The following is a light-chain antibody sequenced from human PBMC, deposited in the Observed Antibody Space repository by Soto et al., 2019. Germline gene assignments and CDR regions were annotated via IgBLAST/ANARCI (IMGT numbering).Light chain of an antibody. Sequence: DIQMTQSPSSLSASVGDRVTITCRARQSISNYLNWYQQKPGKAPKLLIYAASNLQSGVPSRFSGSGSGTCFTLTISGLQPEDSATYFCQQSYNARTFGQGTKVEIK. CDR2: AAS. CDR3: QQSYNART. J-gene: IGKJ1*01. V-gene: IGKV1-39*01. CDR1: QSISNY.